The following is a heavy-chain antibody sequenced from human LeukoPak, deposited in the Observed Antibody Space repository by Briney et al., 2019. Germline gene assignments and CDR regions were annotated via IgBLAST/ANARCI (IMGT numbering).Heavy chain of an antibody. V-gene: IGHV3-23*01. D-gene: IGHD2-8*01. CDR3: ARRNGYYFDY. Sequence: PGGSLRLSCAASGFTFDAYGMSWVRQVPGKGPEWVSIISTDGEGTHYLDSVKGRFTISRDNCKNTLYLQLSSLRVDDLAVYYCARRNGYYFDYWGQGTLVTVSS. CDR2: ISTDGEGT. J-gene: IGHJ4*02. CDR1: GFTFDAYG.